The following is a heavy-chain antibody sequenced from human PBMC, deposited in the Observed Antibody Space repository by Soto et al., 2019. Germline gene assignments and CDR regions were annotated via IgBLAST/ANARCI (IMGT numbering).Heavy chain of an antibody. Sequence: EVQLVESGGGLVQPGGSLKLSCAASGFTFSGSALHWVRQASGKGLEWVGRIRSKARSYATAYAASVKGRFTISRDDSKNTAYLQMDSLKTEDTAVYFCRSTQDGAPDSWGQGTLVTVSS. V-gene: IGHV3-73*01. J-gene: IGHJ4*02. CDR3: RSTQDGAPDS. CDR2: IRSKARSYAT. D-gene: IGHD1-26*01. CDR1: GFTFSGSA.